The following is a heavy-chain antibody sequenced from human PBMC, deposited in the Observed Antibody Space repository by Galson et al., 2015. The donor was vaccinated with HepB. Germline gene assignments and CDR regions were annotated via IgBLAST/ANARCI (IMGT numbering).Heavy chain of an antibody. V-gene: IGHV3-30-3*01. CDR2: ISYDGSNK. CDR3: ASLSSAFDY. D-gene: IGHD3-22*01. J-gene: IGHJ4*02. Sequence: SLRLSCAASGFTFSSYAMHWVRQAPGKGLEWVAVISYDGSNKYYADSVKGRFTISRDNSKNTLYLQMNSLRAEDTAVYYCASLSSAFDYWGQGTLVTVSS. CDR1: GFTFSSYA.